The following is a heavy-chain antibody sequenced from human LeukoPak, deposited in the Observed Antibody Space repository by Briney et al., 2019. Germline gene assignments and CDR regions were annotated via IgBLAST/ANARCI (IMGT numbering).Heavy chain of an antibody. CDR1: GFTFSNYW. V-gene: IGHV3-74*01. CDR2: INNEESSI. Sequence: GGSLRLSCAVSGFTFSNYWMHWVRQAPGKGLVWVSRINNEESSITYADSVKGRFTISRDDAKNTLYLQMNSLRVEDTAVYYCARGYSSNYRVDYWGQGTLVTVSS. D-gene: IGHD6-13*01. CDR3: ARGYSSNYRVDY. J-gene: IGHJ4*02.